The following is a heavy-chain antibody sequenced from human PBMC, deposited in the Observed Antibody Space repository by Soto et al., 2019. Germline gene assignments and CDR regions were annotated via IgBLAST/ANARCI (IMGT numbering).Heavy chain of an antibody. D-gene: IGHD4-17*01. CDR1: GGSISSGGYS. CDR2: IYHSGST. V-gene: IGHV4-30-2*01. CDR3: ARVARYGPQSDY. J-gene: IGHJ4*02. Sequence: SETLSLTCAVSGGSISSGGYSWSWIRQPPGKGLEWIGYIYHSGSTHYNPSLKSRVTISVDRSKNQFSLKLSSVTAADTAVYYCARVARYGPQSDYWGQGTLVTVSS.